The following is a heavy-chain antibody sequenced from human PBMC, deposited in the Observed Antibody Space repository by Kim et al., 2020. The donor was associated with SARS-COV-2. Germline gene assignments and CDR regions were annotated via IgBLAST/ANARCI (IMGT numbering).Heavy chain of an antibody. J-gene: IGHJ4*02. CDR3: AKGYYSSSWYQELDY. CDR2: ISGSGGST. Sequence: GGSLRLSCAASGFTFSSYAMSWVRQAPGKGLEWVSVISGSGGSTYYADSVKGRFTISRDNSKNTLYLQMNSLRAEDTAVYYCAKGYYSSSWYQELDYWGQGTLVTVSS. V-gene: IGHV3-23*01. CDR1: GFTFSSYA. D-gene: IGHD6-13*01.